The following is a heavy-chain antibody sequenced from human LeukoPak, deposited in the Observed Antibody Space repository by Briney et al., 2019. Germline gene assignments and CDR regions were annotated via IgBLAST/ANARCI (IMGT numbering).Heavy chain of an antibody. V-gene: IGHV1-2*06. CDR3: GRKSTALDY. J-gene: IGHJ4*02. CDR2: ISPDNGVT. Sequence: ASVKVSCKTSGYTFTDYYLYWVRQAPGQGPEWMGRISPDNGVTKIAQKFQGRVTMTRDTSINTIYMELGRLTGDDTAVYYCGRKSTALDYWGQGTQISV. D-gene: IGHD4-17*01. CDR1: GYTFTDYY.